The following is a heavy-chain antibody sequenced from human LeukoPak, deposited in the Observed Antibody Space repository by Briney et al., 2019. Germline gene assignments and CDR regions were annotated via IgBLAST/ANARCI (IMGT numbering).Heavy chain of an antibody. CDR3: AKDPHPYGSGLFYYFDY. J-gene: IGHJ4*02. CDR2: IPYDGSNK. D-gene: IGHD3-10*01. CDR1: GFTFSSYG. V-gene: IGHV3-30*02. Sequence: GGSLRLSCAASGFTFSSYGMHWVRQAPGKGLEWVAFIPYDGSNKYYAGSVKGRFTISRDNSKNTLYLQMNSLRAEDTAAYYCAKDPHPYGSGLFYYFDYWGQGTLVTVSS.